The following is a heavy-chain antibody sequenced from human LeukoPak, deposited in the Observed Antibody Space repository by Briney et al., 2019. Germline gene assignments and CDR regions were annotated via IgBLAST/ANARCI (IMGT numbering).Heavy chain of an antibody. D-gene: IGHD3-10*01. CDR3: ARKRPYWTTGKYYYGSGEAVPHAFDI. CDR2: ISSSGSTI. J-gene: IGHJ3*02. Sequence: PGGSLRLSCAASGFTFSDYYMSWIRQAPGKGLEWVSYISSSGSTIYYADSVKGRFTISRDNAKNSLYLQMNSLRAEDTAVYYCARKRPYWTTGKYYYGSGEAVPHAFDIWGQGTMVTVSS. V-gene: IGHV3-11*04. CDR1: GFTFSDYY.